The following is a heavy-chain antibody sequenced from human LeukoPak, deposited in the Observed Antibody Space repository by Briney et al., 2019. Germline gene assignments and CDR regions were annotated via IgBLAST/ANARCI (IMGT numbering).Heavy chain of an antibody. CDR2: ISYDGSNK. V-gene: IGHV3-30*04. CDR1: GFTFSSYA. J-gene: IGHJ4*02. D-gene: IGHD5-12*01. CDR3: ARDHGWLTLEGY. Sequence: GGSLRLSCAASGFTFSSYAMHWVRQAPGKGLEWVAVISYDGSNKYYADSVKGRFTISRDNSKNTLYLQMNSLRAEDTAVYYCARDHGWLTLEGYWRQGTLVSVSS.